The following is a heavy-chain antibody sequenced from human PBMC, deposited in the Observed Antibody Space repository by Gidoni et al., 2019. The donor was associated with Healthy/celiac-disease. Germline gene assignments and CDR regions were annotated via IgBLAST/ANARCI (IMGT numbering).Heavy chain of an antibody. CDR1: GGSISSYY. D-gene: IGHD4-17*01. Sequence: QVQLQESGPGLVKPSETLSLTCPVSGGSISSYYWSWIRHPPGKGLEWIWYIYYSGSTNSNPSLKSRVTISVDTSKNQFSLKLSSVTAADTAVYYCAKGAYGFDYWGQGTLVTVSS. J-gene: IGHJ4*02. CDR2: IYYSGST. V-gene: IGHV4-59*01. CDR3: AKGAYGFDY.